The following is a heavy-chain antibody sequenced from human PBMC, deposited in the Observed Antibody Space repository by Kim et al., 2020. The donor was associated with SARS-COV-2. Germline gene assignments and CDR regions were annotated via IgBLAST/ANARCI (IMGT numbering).Heavy chain of an antibody. CDR3: ARGRYYDSSGYPPENDY. J-gene: IGHJ4*02. CDR1: GGSFSGYY. CDR2: INHSGST. D-gene: IGHD3-22*01. Sequence: SETLSLTCAVYGGSFSGYYWSWIRQPPGKGLEWIGEINHSGSTNYNPSLKSRVTISVDTSKNQFSLKLSSVTAADTAVYYCARGRYYDSSGYPPENDYWGQGTLVTVSS. V-gene: IGHV4-34*01.